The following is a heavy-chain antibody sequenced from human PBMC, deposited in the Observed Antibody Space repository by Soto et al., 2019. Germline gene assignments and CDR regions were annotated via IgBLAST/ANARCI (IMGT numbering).Heavy chain of an antibody. CDR2: IFYSGST. J-gene: IGHJ3*02. Sequence: SETLSLTCTVSGASISDYYWSWIRQPPGKGLDWIGHIFYSGSTNYNPSLTSRVTLSVDTSKNQFSLKLRSVTAADTSVYYCARVGGAPLGAFDIWGQGTMVTVSS. D-gene: IGHD1-26*01. CDR3: ARVGGAPLGAFDI. V-gene: IGHV4-59*01. CDR1: GASISDYY.